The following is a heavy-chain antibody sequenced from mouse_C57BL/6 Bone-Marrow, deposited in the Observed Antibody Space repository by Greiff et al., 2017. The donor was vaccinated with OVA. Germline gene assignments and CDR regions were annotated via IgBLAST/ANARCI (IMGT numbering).Heavy chain of an antibody. CDR2: INPNNGGT. J-gene: IGHJ3*01. Sequence: VQLQQSGPELVKPGASVKISCKASGYTFTDYYMNWVKQSHGKSLEWIGDINPNNGGTSYNQKFKGKATLTVDTSSSTAYMELRSLTSEDSAVYYCARERWLLLAWFAYWGQGTLVTVSA. CDR1: GYTFTDYY. V-gene: IGHV1-26*01. CDR3: ARERWLLLAWFAY. D-gene: IGHD2-3*01.